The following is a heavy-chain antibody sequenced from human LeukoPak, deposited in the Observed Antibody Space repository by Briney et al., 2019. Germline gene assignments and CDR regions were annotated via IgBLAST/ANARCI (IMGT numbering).Heavy chain of an antibody. CDR2: ISAYNGDT. V-gene: IGHV1-18*01. D-gene: IGHD3-10*01. CDR3: ARDRRGRAVGKPYYYNGMDV. CDR1: GYMFTSFG. Sequence: GASVKVPCKASGYMFTSFGISWVRRAPGQGLEWMGWISAYNGDTKYAQKFQGRVTMTTDTSTRTAYMEVRSLRSDDTAVYYCARDRRGRAVGKPYYYNGMDVWGEGTTVTVSS. J-gene: IGHJ6*04.